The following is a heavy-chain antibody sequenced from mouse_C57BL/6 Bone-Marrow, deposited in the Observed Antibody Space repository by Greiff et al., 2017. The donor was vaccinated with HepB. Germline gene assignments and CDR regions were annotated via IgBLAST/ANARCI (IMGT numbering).Heavy chain of an antibody. CDR1: GFTFSSYA. D-gene: IGHD1-1*01. V-gene: IGHV5-4*01. J-gene: IGHJ1*03. Sequence: EVQLQQSGGGLVKPGGSLKLSCAASGFTFSSYAMSWVRQTPEKRLEWVATISDGGSYTYYPDNVKGRFTISRDNAKNNLYLQMSHLKSEDTAMYYCARDAITTVVAPGYFDVWGTGTTVTVSS. CDR2: ISDGGSYT. CDR3: ARDAITTVVAPGYFDV.